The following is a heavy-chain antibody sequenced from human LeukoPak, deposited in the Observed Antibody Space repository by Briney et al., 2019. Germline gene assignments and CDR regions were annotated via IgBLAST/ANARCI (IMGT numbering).Heavy chain of an antibody. CDR1: GFTFSSYG. D-gene: IGHD6-13*01. J-gene: IGHJ5*02. V-gene: IGHV3-33*06. Sequence: GGSLRLSCAASGFTFSSYGMHWVRQAPGKGREWVAVIWYDGSNKYYADSVKGRFTISRDNSKNTLYLQMNSLRAEDTAVYYCAKGPGYSSSWYDHWGQGTLVTVSS. CDR2: IWYDGSNK. CDR3: AKGPGYSSSWYDH.